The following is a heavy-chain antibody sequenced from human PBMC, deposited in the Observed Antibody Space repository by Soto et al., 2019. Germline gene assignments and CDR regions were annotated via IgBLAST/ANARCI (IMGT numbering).Heavy chain of an antibody. D-gene: IGHD3-10*01. CDR2: IVVGSGNT. J-gene: IGHJ4*01. CDR3: AAAVLGDRGYERGIDY. CDR1: GLTFTSSA. V-gene: IGHV1-58*01. Sequence: SVKVSCKASGLTFTSSAVQWVGQARGQRLEWIGWIVVGSGNTNYAQKFQERVTITRDMSTSTAYMELSSLRSEDTAVYYCAAAVLGDRGYERGIDYWG.